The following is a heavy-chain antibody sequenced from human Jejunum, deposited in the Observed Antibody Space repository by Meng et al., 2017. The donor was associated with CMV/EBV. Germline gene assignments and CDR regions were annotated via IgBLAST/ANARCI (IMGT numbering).Heavy chain of an antibody. D-gene: IGHD2-2*01. CDR1: YD. J-gene: IGHJ4*02. CDR3: TRGRQIPPGYCTSATCPDY. CDR2: MNPDSGKT. Sequence: YDINWVRQAAGQGLESMGWMNPDSGKTGYVQKFQGRVTMTRDTSISTAYMELSSLRYEDTGVYYCTRGRQIPPGYCTSATCPDYWGQGTLVTVSS. V-gene: IGHV1-8*01.